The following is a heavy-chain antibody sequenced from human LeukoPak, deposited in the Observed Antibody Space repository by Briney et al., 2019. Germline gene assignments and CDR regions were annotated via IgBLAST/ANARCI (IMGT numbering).Heavy chain of an antibody. V-gene: IGHV3-23*01. D-gene: IGHD3-10*01. CDR1: GFTFSSYA. CDR3: AKVRIILVRGITSIDY. J-gene: IGHJ4*02. Sequence: PGGSLRLSCAASGFTFSSYAMSWVRKAQGPGLEWVSAISGSGSSTYYADSVKGRFTISRDNSRNTVYLQMNSLRAEYAAVYYCAKVRIILVRGITSIDYWGQGTLGTGSS. CDR2: ISGSGSST.